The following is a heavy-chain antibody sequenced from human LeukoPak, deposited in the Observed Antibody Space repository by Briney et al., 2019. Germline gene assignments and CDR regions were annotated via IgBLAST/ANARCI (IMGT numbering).Heavy chain of an antibody. CDR1: GYTFTSYG. J-gene: IGHJ5*02. CDR2: ISAYNGNT. V-gene: IGHV1-18*01. CDR3: ARGPTMVRGVIINNWFDP. Sequence: ASVKVSCKASGYTFTSYGISWVRQAPGQGLEWMGWISAYNGNTNYAQKLRGRVTMTTDTSTSTAYMELRSLRSDDTAVYYCARGPTMVRGVIINNWFDPWGQGTLVTVSS. D-gene: IGHD3-10*01.